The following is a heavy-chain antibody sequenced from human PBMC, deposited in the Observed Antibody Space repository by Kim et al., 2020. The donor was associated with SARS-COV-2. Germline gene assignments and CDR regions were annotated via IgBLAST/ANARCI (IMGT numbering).Heavy chain of an antibody. CDR1: GGSISSGGYY. J-gene: IGHJ5*02. D-gene: IGHD6-13*01. Sequence: SETLSLTCTVSGGSISSGGYYWSWIRQHPGKGLEWIGYIYYSGSTYYNPSLKSRVTISVDTSKNQFSLKLSSVTAADTAVYYCARGRIAAAGTRFSNWFDPWGQGTLVTVSS. CDR3: ARGRIAAAGTRFSNWFDP. CDR2: IYYSGST. V-gene: IGHV4-31*03.